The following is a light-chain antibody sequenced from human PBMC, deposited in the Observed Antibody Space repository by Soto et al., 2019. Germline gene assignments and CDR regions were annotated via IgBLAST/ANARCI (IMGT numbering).Light chain of an antibody. Sequence: ETVMTQSPATLSVSPGERATLSCRASQSVTINLAWYQQKPGQAPRLLIYGASTRATGIPARFSGSGSGTELTLTISSLLPEDFATYYCQQYNNWPLFSFGPGTKLEI. CDR1: QSVTIN. CDR2: GAS. V-gene: IGKV3-15*01. J-gene: IGKJ2*03. CDR3: QQYNNWPLFS.